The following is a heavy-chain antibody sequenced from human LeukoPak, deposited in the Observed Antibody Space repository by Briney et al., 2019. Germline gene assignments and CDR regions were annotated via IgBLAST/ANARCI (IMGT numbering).Heavy chain of an antibody. CDR3: ARPRDGYNYEAFDI. J-gene: IGHJ3*02. CDR2: IYYSGNT. V-gene: IGHV4-39*01. Sequence: PSVTLSLTCTVSVGSISSSCYYWGWIRQPPGKGLEWIGSIYYSGNTYYNPSLKSRVTISVDTSKNQFSLKLSSVTAADTAVYYCARPRDGYNYEAFDIWGQGTMVTVSS. CDR1: VGSISSSCYY. D-gene: IGHD5-24*01.